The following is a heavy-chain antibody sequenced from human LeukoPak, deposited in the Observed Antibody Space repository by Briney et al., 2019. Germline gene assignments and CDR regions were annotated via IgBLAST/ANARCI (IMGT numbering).Heavy chain of an antibody. D-gene: IGHD3-22*01. V-gene: IGHV3-30*02. J-gene: IGHJ4*02. CDR1: GFIFSTYG. CDR2: ISYDGSRK. CDR3: ARVPATPGAGITMIGQGY. Sequence: PGGSLRLSCAASGFIFSTYGMHWVRQAPGKGLEWVAYISYDGSRKNYADSVKGRFAISRDNSKNTLFLQMTSLKPEDTAVYYCARVPATPGAGITMIGQGYWGQGTLVTVSS.